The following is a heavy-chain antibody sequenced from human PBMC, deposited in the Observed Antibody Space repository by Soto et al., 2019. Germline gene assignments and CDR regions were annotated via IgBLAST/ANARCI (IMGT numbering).Heavy chain of an antibody. D-gene: IGHD3-3*01. V-gene: IGHV3-23*01. CDR3: AKDGYYDFWSGYYEN. Sequence: ETLSLTCAIYGGSFSNYYWHWIRQAPGKGLEWVSAISGSGGSTYYADSVKGRFTISRDNSKNTLYLQMNSLRAEDTAVYYCAKDGYYDFWSGYYENWGQGTLVTVSS. J-gene: IGHJ4*02. CDR1: GGSFSNYY. CDR2: ISGSGGST.